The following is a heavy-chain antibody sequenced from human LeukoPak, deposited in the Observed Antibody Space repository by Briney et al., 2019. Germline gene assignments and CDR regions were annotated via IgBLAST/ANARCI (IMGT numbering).Heavy chain of an antibody. V-gene: IGHV3-33*01. CDR1: GFTFNTYV. D-gene: IGHD3-10*01. Sequence: PGGSLRLSCAASGFTFNTYVMHCVRQAPGKGLEWVAVIWYDGSNKYYSDSVKGRFTISRDNSKNTLYLQMNSLRAEDTAVYYWARDGSYTDQVRGGGGRFDPWGQGTLVTVSS. J-gene: IGHJ5*02. CDR2: IWYDGSNK. CDR3: ARDGSYTDQVRGGGGRFDP.